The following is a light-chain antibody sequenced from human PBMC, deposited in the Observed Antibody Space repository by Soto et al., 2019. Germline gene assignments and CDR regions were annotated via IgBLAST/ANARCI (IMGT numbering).Light chain of an antibody. J-gene: IGKJ1*01. CDR1: QGINSW. CDR3: QQYGNSPQGT. CDR2: STS. V-gene: IGKV1D-12*01. Sequence: DIQMTQSPSSVSASVGDRVTITCRASQGINSWLAWYQQKPGKAPKLLIYSTSNLQSGVPSRFSGSGYGTDFTLTITILQPEDFAVYYCQQYGNSPQGTFGQGTKVEIK.